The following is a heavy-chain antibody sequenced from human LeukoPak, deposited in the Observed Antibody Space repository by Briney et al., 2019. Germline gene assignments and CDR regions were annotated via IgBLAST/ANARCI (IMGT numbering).Heavy chain of an antibody. CDR1: GGSFSGYY. Sequence: SETLSLTCAVYGGSFSGYYWSWIRQPPGKGLEWIGEINHSGSTNYNPSLKSRVTISVDTSKNQFSLKLSSVTAADTAVYYCARQGSHYFDYWGQGTLVTVSS. CDR3: ARQGSHYFDY. V-gene: IGHV4-34*01. CDR2: INHSGST. J-gene: IGHJ4*02.